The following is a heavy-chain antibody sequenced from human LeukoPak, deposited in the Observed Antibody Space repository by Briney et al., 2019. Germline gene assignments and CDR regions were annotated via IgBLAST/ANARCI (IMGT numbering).Heavy chain of an antibody. V-gene: IGHV4-39*07. J-gene: IGHJ4*02. CDR3: ARYQTGTMFAV. D-gene: IGHD1/OR15-1a*01. CDR2: HSHSGSA. CDR1: GGSISTYY. Sequence: SETLSLTCTVSGGSISTYYWGWIRQPPGKGLEWIGTHSHSGSAYYNPSLRSRITMSLDTSENQLSLKLYSVTAADTAIYYCARYQTGTMFAVWGQGTLVTISS.